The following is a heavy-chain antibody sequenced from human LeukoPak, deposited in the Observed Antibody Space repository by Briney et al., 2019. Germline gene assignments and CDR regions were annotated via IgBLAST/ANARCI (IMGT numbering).Heavy chain of an antibody. J-gene: IGHJ5*02. V-gene: IGHV3-21*01. Sequence: PGGSLRLSCAASGFTFSSYSMNWVRQAPGKGLEWVSSISSSSSYIYYADSVKGRFTISRDNAKNSLYLQMNSLRAEDTAVYYCARGAGVVVPAAISWGQGTLVTVSS. D-gene: IGHD2-2*02. CDR3: ARGAGVVVPAAIS. CDR1: GFTFSSYS. CDR2: ISSSSSYI.